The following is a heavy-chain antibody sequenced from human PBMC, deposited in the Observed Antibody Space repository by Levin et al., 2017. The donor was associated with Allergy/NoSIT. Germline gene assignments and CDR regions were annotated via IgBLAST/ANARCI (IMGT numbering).Heavy chain of an antibody. Sequence: SETLSLTCTVSGGSISSYYWSWIRQPAGKGLEWIGRIYTSGSTNYNPSLKSRVTMSVDTSKNQFSLKLSSVTAADTAVYYCARAPVEWLNAEYYFDYWGQGTLVTVSS. CDR3: ARAPVEWLNAEYYFDY. J-gene: IGHJ4*02. V-gene: IGHV4-4*07. CDR1: GGSISSYY. D-gene: IGHD3-3*01. CDR2: IYTSGST.